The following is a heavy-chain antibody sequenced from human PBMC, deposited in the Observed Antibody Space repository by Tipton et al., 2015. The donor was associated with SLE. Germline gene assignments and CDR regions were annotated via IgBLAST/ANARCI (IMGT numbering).Heavy chain of an antibody. J-gene: IGHJ4*01. D-gene: IGHD3-10*01. CDR3: ARGAKERITLVRVRPYYFDY. V-gene: IGHV4-61*09. CDR2: TNPSGNT. Sequence: LRLSCTVSGGSITSGSYYWGWSRQPAGKGLEWIGQTNPSGNTNYNPSLKSRVTISVDTSNNQLSLKLTFVTAADTAVYYCARGAKERITLVRVRPYYFDYWGQGSLVTVSS. CDR1: GGSITSGSYY.